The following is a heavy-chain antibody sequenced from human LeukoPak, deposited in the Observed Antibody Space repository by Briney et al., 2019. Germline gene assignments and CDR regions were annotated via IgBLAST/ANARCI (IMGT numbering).Heavy chain of an antibody. Sequence: GASVKVSCKASGYTFTSYGISWVRQAPGQGLEWMGWISAYNVNTNYAQKLQGRVTMTTDTSTSTAYMELRSLRSDDTAVYYCARVRGYDSGVYYYYGMDVWGQGTTVTVSS. CDR1: GYTFTSYG. V-gene: IGHV1-18*01. CDR3: ARVRGYDSGVYYYYGMDV. CDR2: ISAYNVNT. D-gene: IGHD5-12*01. J-gene: IGHJ6*02.